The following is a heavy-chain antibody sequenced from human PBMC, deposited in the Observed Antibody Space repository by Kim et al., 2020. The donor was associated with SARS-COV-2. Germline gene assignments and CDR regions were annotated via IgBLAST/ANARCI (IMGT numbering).Heavy chain of an antibody. V-gene: IGHV3-23*01. J-gene: IGHJ4*02. CDR2: FSFRTDAT. D-gene: IGHD3-10*01. CDR1: GFTFYNYV. Sequence: GGSLRLSCATSGFTFYNYVMSWVRQAPGKGLEWVSGFSFRTDATNYADSVKGRFTISRDNSKNTLYLQMNSLRAEDTAVYHCSFGSGTYHYFDYWGQGILVTVSS. CDR3: SFGSGTYHYFDY.